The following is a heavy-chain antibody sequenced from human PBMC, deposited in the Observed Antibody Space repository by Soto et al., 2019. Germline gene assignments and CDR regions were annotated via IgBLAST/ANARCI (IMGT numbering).Heavy chain of an antibody. Sequence: GGSLRLSCAASGFTFSSYAMHWVRQAPGKGLEWVAVISYDGSNKYYADSVKGRFTISRDNSKNTLYLQMNSLRAEDTAVYYCARALQWLASFDYWGQGTLVTVSS. CDR2: ISYDGSNK. D-gene: IGHD6-19*01. V-gene: IGHV3-30-3*01. J-gene: IGHJ4*02. CDR1: GFTFSSYA. CDR3: ARALQWLASFDY.